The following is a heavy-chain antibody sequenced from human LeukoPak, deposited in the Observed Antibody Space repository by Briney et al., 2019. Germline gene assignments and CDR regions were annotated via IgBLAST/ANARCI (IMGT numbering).Heavy chain of an antibody. CDR2: ISSSSSYI. J-gene: IGHJ6*04. D-gene: IGHD3-10*01. CDR1: GFTFSSYS. Sequence: GGSLRLSCAASGFTFSSYSMNWVRQAPGKGLEWVSSISSSSSYIYYAGSVKGRFTISRDNAKNSLYLQMNSLRAEGTAVYYCARDRVTMVRGVPYYYYYGMDVWGKGTTVTVSS. V-gene: IGHV3-21*01. CDR3: ARDRVTMVRGVPYYYYYGMDV.